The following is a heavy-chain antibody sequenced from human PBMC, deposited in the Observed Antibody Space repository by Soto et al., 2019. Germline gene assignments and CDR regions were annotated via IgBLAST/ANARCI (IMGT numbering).Heavy chain of an antibody. D-gene: IGHD2-15*01. J-gene: IGHJ6*02. V-gene: IGHV1-69*13. Sequence: SVKVSCKASGGTFSSYAISWVRQAPGQGLEWMGGIIPIFGTANYAQKFQGRVTITADESTSTAYMELSSLRSEDTAVYYCARLGCSGGSCYSRPNYYGMDVWGQGTTVTVSS. CDR1: GGTFSSYA. CDR2: IIPIFGTA. CDR3: ARLGCSGGSCYSRPNYYGMDV.